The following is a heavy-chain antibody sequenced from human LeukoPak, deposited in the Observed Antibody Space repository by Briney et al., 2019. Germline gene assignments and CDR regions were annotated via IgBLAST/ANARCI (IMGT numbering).Heavy chain of an antibody. CDR3: ARVEYSYGWYWFDP. V-gene: IGHV1-46*01. Sequence: GASLKVSCKASGYTFTSYYMHWVRQAPGQGLEWMGIINPSGGSTSYAQKFQGRVTMTRDMSTSTVYMELSSLRSEDTAVYSCARVEYSYGWYWFDPWGQGTLVTVSS. CDR2: INPSGGST. D-gene: IGHD5-18*01. CDR1: GYTFTSYY. J-gene: IGHJ5*02.